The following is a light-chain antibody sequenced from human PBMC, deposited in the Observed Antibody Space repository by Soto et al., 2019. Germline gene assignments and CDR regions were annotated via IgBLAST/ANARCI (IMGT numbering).Light chain of an antibody. V-gene: IGKV3-15*01. CDR2: GAS. CDR1: QSVSSN. J-gene: IGKJ2*01. Sequence: ELVMTQSPATLSVSPGERAALSCRASQSVSSNFAWYQQKPGQAPRLLIYGASTRATGIPARFSGSGSGTEFTLTLSSLQSEDFAVYYCQQYNKWPYTFGQGTKLEIK. CDR3: QQYNKWPYT.